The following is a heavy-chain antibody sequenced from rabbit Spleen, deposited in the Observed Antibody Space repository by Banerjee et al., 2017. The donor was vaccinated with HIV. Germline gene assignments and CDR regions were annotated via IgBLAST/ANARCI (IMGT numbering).Heavy chain of an antibody. CDR2: INAATGKP. CDR3: ARDAGSGAYIDGYFNL. J-gene: IGHJ4*01. Sequence: QEQLVESGGGLVQPTGSLTLTCKASGFSFGDRDVMCWVRQAPGKGLEWIACINAATGKPVYATWAKGRFTISRTSSTTVTLRMTSLTAADRAAYFCARDAGSGAYIDGYFNLWGPGTLVTVS. V-gene: IGHV1S45*01. CDR1: GFSFGDRDV. D-gene: IGHD8-1*01.